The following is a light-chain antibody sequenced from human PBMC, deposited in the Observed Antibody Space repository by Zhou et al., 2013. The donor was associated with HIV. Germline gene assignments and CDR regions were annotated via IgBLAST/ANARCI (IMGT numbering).Light chain of an antibody. V-gene: IGKV2-28*01. CDR1: QSLLHSNGYNY. Sequence: DIVMTQSPLSLPVTPGEPASISCRSSQSLLHSNGYNYLDWYLQKPGQSPQLLIYLGSNRASGVPDRFSGSGSGTDFTLKISRVEAEDVGVYYCMQALQTPYTFGQGTKLGDQT. CDR2: LGS. J-gene: IGKJ2*01. CDR3: MQALQTPYT.